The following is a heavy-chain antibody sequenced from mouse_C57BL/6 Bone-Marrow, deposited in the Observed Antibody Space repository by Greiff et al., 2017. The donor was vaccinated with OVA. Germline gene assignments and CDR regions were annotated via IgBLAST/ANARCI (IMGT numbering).Heavy chain of an antibody. CDR2: IHPNSGST. D-gene: IGHD1-1*01. CDR1: GYTFTSYW. Sequence: QVQLQQPGAELVKPGASVKLSCKASGYTFTSYWMHWVKQRPGQGLEWIGMIHPNSGSTNYNEKFKSKATLTVDKSSSTAYMQLSSLTSEDSAVYYGARSDYYGSSPPYYFDYWGQGTTLTVSS. V-gene: IGHV1-64*01. CDR3: ARSDYYGSSPPYYFDY. J-gene: IGHJ2*01.